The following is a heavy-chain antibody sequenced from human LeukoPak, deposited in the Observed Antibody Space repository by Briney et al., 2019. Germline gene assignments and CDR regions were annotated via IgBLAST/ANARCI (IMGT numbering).Heavy chain of an antibody. V-gene: IGHV1-3*03. D-gene: IGHD6-19*01. CDR3: ARGGKQWRGGNYFDS. J-gene: IGHJ4*02. CDR2: ITTGRGET. CDR1: GYTFTDYA. Sequence: LVASVKASCKASGYTFTDYALHWVRQAPGQSLEWMGWITTGRGETRYSQEFQRRITFTRDTSASTVYMDLSDLRSEDTAVYYCARGGKQWRGGNYFDSWGQGTLVAVSS.